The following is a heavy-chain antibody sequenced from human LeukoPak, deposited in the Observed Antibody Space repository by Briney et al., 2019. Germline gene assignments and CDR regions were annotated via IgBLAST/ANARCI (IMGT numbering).Heavy chain of an antibody. J-gene: IGHJ6*03. D-gene: IGHD5-12*01. V-gene: IGHV3-23*01. CDR3: AKYSGYDPHYYYYYYYMDV. CDR1: GFTFSSYA. Sequence: GGSLRLSCAASGFTFSSYAMSWVRQAPGKGLEWVSAISGSGGSTYYADSVKGRFTISGDNSKNTLYLQMNSLRAEDTAVYYCAKYSGYDPHYYYYYYYMDVWGKGTTVTVAS. CDR2: ISGSGGST.